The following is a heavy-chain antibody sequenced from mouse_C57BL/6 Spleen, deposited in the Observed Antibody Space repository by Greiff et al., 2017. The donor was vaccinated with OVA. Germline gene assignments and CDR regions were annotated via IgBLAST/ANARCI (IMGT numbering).Heavy chain of an antibody. V-gene: IGHV6-6*01. CDR2: IRNKANNHAT. Sequence: EVKVEESGGGLVQPGGSMKLSCAASGFTFSDAWMDWVRQSPEKGLAWVAEIRNKANNHATYYAESVKGRFTISRDDAKSRVHLQMNSLRAEDTGIYYCTRGGRGPWFAYWGQGTLVTVAA. CDR3: TRGGRGPWFAY. CDR1: GFTFSDAW. J-gene: IGHJ3*01.